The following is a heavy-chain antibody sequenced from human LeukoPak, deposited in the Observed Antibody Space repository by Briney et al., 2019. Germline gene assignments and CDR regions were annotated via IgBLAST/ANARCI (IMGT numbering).Heavy chain of an antibody. Sequence: GGSLRLSCAASGFTFSNAWMSWVRQAPGKGLEWVGRIKSKTDGGTTDYAAPVKGRFTISRDDSKNTLYLQMNSLKTEDTAVYYCTSGGWFGELFIDYWGQGTLVTVSS. J-gene: IGHJ4*02. CDR3: TSGGWFGELFIDY. D-gene: IGHD3-10*01. V-gene: IGHV3-15*01. CDR2: IKSKTDGGTT. CDR1: GFTFSNAW.